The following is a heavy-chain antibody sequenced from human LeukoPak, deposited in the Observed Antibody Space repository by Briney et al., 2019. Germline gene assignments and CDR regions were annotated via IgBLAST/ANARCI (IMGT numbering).Heavy chain of an antibody. Sequence: GASVKVSCKASGYTFTSYYTHWVRQAPGQGLEWMGIINPSGGSTSYAQKFQGRVTMTRDMSTSTAYMELSSLRSEDTAVYYCATGGHVRVYDSSAYYGHYWGQGTLVTVSS. CDR2: INPSGGST. V-gene: IGHV1-46*01. D-gene: IGHD3-22*01. CDR1: GYTFTSYY. CDR3: ATGGHVRVYDSSAYYGHY. J-gene: IGHJ4*02.